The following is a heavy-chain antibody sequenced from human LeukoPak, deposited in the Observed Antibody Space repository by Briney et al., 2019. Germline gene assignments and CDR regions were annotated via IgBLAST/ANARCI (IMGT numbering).Heavy chain of an antibody. CDR2: ISGSGGST. J-gene: IGHJ6*02. D-gene: IGHD4-11*01. CDR1: GFTFSSYA. V-gene: IGHV3-23*01. CDR3: AKFSNSYYYYGMDV. Sequence: GGSLRLSCAASGFTFSSYAMSWVRQAPGKGLEWVSAISGSGGSTYYADSVKGRFTISRDNSKNTLYLQMNSLRAEGTAVYYCAKFSNSYYYYGMDVWGQGTTVTVPS.